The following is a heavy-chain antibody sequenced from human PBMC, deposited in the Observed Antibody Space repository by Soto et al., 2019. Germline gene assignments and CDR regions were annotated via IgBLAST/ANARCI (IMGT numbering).Heavy chain of an antibody. D-gene: IGHD5-18*01. J-gene: IGHJ5*02. V-gene: IGHV1-3*01. CDR3: ARDSGYSYGYPINWFDP. Sequence: ASVKVSCKASGYTFTSYAMHWVRQAPGQRLEWMGWINAGNGNTKYSQKFQGRVTITRDTSASTAYMELSSLRSEDTAVYYCARDSGYSYGYPINWFDPWGQGTLVTVSS. CDR1: GYTFTSYA. CDR2: INAGNGNT.